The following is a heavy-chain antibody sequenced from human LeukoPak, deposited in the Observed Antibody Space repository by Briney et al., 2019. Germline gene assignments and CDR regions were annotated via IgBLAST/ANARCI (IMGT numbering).Heavy chain of an antibody. J-gene: IGHJ5*02. D-gene: IGHD4-17*01. V-gene: IGHV4-39*01. CDR2: IYYSGST. CDR3: ARHPPMTTVTHNWFDP. Sequence: PSETLSLTCTVSGGSISSSSYYWGWIRQPPGKGLEWIGSIYYSGSTYYNPSLKSRVTISVDTSKNQFSLKLSSVTAADTAVNYCARHPPMTTVTHNWFDPWGQGTLVTVSS. CDR1: GGSISSSSYY.